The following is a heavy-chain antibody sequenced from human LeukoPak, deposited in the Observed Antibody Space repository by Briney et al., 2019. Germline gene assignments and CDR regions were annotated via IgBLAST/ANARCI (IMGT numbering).Heavy chain of an antibody. Sequence: GGSLRLSCAASGFTVSSNYMSWVRQAPGKGLEWVSVTYSDGSTYYADSVRGRFIISRDSSKNTLYLQMNSLRAEDTAVYYCARDLYSSSWYDYWGQGTLVTVSS. D-gene: IGHD6-13*01. J-gene: IGHJ4*02. CDR3: ARDLYSSSWYDY. CDR1: GFTVSSNY. CDR2: TYSDGST. V-gene: IGHV3-53*01.